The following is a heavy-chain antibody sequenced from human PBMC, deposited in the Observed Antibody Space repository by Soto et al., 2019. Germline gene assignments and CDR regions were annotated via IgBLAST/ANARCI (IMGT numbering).Heavy chain of an antibody. V-gene: IGHV3-30*18. J-gene: IGHJ4*02. CDR2: ISCDGSNT. D-gene: IGHD3-22*01. CDR3: AKDTYYYDSTGYYVFDY. CDR1: GFIFSSYG. Sequence: QVQLVESGGGVVQPGRSLRLSCAASGFIFSSYGIHWVRQAPGKGLEWVAHISCDGSNTHYAESVKGRFTISRDNSKNTVDLQMNSLRAEDTAVYYCAKDTYYYDSTGYYVFDYWGQGTLVTVSS.